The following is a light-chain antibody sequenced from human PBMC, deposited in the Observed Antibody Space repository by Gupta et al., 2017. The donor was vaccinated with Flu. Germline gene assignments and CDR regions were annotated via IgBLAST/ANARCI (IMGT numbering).Light chain of an antibody. V-gene: IGLV1-44*01. J-gene: IGLJ3*02. CDR3: AVADDSMNGL. CDR1: TYKIRNNP. CDR2: NNN. Sequence: RITTSCSGGTYKIRNNPVSWHQQAPGTAPNLMIYNNNQRPAGVPGRFSGSKSGTSASLSISGLQAEEAANYYCAVADDSMNGLFGGGTKMTVL.